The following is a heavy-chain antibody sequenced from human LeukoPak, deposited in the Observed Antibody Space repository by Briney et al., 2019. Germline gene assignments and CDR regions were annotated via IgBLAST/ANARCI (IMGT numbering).Heavy chain of an antibody. CDR1: GGAFSSYA. CDR2: IIPIFGTA. J-gene: IGHJ4*02. CDR3: ARGDITMVRGAHLDY. V-gene: IGHV1-69*05. Sequence: SVKVSCKASGGAFSSYAISWVRQAPGQGLEWMGGIIPIFGTANYAQKFQGRVTITTDESTSTAYMELSSLRSEDTAVYYCARGDITMVRGAHLDYWGQGTLVTVSS. D-gene: IGHD3-10*01.